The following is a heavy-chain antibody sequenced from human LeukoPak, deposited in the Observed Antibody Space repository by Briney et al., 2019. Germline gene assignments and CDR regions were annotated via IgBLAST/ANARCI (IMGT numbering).Heavy chain of an antibody. CDR3: ARRAKKVPAAYGMDV. CDR2: ISAYNGNT. Sequence: ASVKVSCKASGYTFTSYGISWVRQAPGQGLEWMGWISAYNGNTNYAQKLQGRVTMTIDTSTSTAYMELRSLRSDDTAVYYCARRAKKVPAAYGMDVWGQGTTVTVSS. CDR1: GYTFTSYG. J-gene: IGHJ6*02. V-gene: IGHV1-18*01. D-gene: IGHD2-2*01.